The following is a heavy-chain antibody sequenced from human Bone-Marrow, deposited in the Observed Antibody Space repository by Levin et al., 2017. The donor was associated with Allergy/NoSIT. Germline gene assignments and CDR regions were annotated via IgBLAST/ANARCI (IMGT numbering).Heavy chain of an antibody. V-gene: IGHV4-39*07. J-gene: IGHJ4*02. CDR2: IYYSGST. Sequence: SETLSLTCTVSGGSISGSTTYYWGWIRQPPGKGLEWIGHIYYSGSTYYNPSLKSRVTISVDTSKNQFSLRLSALTAADTAVYYCARVAHTVVFEGPFDYWGQGTQVTVSS. CDR1: GGSISGSTTYY. D-gene: IGHD3-3*01. CDR3: ARVAHTVVFEGPFDY.